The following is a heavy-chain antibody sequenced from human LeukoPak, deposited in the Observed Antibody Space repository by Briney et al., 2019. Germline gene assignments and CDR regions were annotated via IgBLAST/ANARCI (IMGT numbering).Heavy chain of an antibody. Sequence: SETLSLTCTVSGGSISSSSYYWSWIRQPAGKGLEWIGRIYTSGSTNYNPSLKSRVTISVDTSKNQFSLKLSSVTAADTAVYYCARDSGIAAAAFDYWGQGTLVTVSS. J-gene: IGHJ4*02. CDR3: ARDSGIAAAAFDY. CDR1: GGSISSSSYY. V-gene: IGHV4-61*02. CDR2: IYTSGST. D-gene: IGHD6-13*01.